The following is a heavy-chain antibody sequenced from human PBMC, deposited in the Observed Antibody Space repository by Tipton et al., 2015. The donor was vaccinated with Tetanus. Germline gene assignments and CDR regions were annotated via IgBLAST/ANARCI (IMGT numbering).Heavy chain of an antibody. D-gene: IGHD5-18*01. J-gene: IGHJ5*02. Sequence: TLSLTCAVYGGSFSGYYWSWIRQPPGKGLEWIGEINHSGSTNYNPSLKSRVTISVDTSKNQFSLKLSSVTAADTAVYYCARVARAGLQLWYQSTQINWFDPWGQGTLVTVSS. V-gene: IGHV4-34*01. CDR3: ARVARAGLQLWYQSTQINWFDP. CDR2: INHSGST. CDR1: GGSFSGYY.